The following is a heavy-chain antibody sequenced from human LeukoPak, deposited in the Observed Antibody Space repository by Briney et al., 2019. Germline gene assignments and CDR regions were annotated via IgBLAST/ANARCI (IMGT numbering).Heavy chain of an antibody. D-gene: IGHD6-19*01. V-gene: IGHV1-18*04. J-gene: IGHJ4*02. CDR1: GYTFTSYG. CDR2: ISAYNGNT. Sequence: ASVKVSCKASGYTFTSYGISWVRQAPGQGLEWMGWISAYNGNTNYAQKLQGRVTMTEDTSTDTAYMELSSLRSEDTAVYYCATYIAVAGTGYFDYWGQGTLVTVSS. CDR3: ATYIAVAGTGYFDY.